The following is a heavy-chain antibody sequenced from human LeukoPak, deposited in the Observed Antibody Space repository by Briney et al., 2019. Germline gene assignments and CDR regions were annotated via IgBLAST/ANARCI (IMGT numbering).Heavy chain of an antibody. V-gene: IGHV3-21*01. CDR2: ISSSSSYI. D-gene: IGHD4-17*01. J-gene: IGHJ3*02. CDR1: GFTVSSNY. Sequence: GGSLRLSCAASGFTVSSNYMSWVRQAPGKGLEWVSSISSSSSYIYYADSVKGRFTISRDNAKNSLYLQMNSLRAEDTAVYYCAREGTTVTNREAFDIWGQGTMVTVSS. CDR3: AREGTTVTNREAFDI.